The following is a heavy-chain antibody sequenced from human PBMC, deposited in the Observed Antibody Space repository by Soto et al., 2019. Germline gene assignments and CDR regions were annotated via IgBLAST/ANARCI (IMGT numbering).Heavy chain of an antibody. CDR2: MNPNNGYT. V-gene: IGHV1-8*01. J-gene: IGHJ4*02. CDR3: ARRKERSGPNYFDY. D-gene: IGHD6-25*01. CDR1: GDTFTKYD. Sequence: QVQLVQSGAEVKKPGASVKVSCKASGDTFTKYDINWVRQAPGQGLEWMGWMNPNNGYTGYAQKFRGRVTMTRDTYISTAYMELSSLTSEDTAVYYCARRKERSGPNYFDYWGQGTLVPVSS.